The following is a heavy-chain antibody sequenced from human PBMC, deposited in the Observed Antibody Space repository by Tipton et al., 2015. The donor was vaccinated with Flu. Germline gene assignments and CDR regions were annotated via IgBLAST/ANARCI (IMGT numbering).Heavy chain of an antibody. CDR2: ISAYNGDT. Sequence: QVQLVQSGAEVKKPGASMKVSCKASGYTFANYGLSWVRQAPGQGLEWMGWISAYNGDTHYAQKFQGRVTVTTDTPTRTAYMEVRSLGSDDTAVYLRARTDPDCEKGVCYDYWGQGTLVAVSP. J-gene: IGHJ4*02. D-gene: IGHD2-8*01. CDR3: ARTDPDCEKGVCYDY. CDR1: GYTFANYG. V-gene: IGHV1-18*01.